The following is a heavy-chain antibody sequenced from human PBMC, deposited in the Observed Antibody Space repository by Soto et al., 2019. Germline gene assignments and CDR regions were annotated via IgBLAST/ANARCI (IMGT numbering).Heavy chain of an antibody. J-gene: IGHJ3*02. D-gene: IGHD6-19*01. Sequence: ASVKVSCKASGYTFTSYGISWVRQAPGQGLERMGWISAYNGNTNYAQKLQGRVTMTTDTSTSTAYMELRSLRSDDTAVYYCAREVAGTMSDAFDIWGQGTMVTVSS. CDR2: ISAYNGNT. CDR3: AREVAGTMSDAFDI. CDR1: GYTFTSYG. V-gene: IGHV1-18*01.